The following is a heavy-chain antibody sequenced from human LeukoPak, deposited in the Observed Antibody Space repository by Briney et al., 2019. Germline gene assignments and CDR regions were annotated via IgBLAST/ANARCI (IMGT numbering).Heavy chain of an antibody. CDR2: IYSGGST. Sequence: PGGSLRLSCAASGFTVSSNYMSWVRQAPGKGLEWVSVIYSGGSTYYADSVKGRFTISRHNSKNTLYLQMNSLRAEDTAVYYRARGRGSGWYAFDYWGQGTLVTVSS. CDR3: ARGRGSGWYAFDY. J-gene: IGHJ4*02. CDR1: GFTVSSNY. V-gene: IGHV3-53*04. D-gene: IGHD6-19*01.